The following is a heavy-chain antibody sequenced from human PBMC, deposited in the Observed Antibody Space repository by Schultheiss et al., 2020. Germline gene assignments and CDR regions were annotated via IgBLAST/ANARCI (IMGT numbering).Heavy chain of an antibody. D-gene: IGHD3-3*01. CDR2: IKQDGGEK. CDR1: GFIFRSYW. J-gene: IGHJ4*02. Sequence: GGSLRLSCAASGFIFRSYWMTWVRQAPGKGLEWVANIKQDGGEKYYVDSVKGRFTISRDNAQNSLYLQMNSLRAEDTAVYYCARSGFLEWLSDRGLGYWGQGTLGTVSS. V-gene: IGHV3-7*03. CDR3: ARSGFLEWLSDRGLGY.